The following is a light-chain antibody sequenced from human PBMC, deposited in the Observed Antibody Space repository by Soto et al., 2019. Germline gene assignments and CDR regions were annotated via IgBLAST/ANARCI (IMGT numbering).Light chain of an antibody. J-gene: IGLJ1*01. V-gene: IGLV2-14*01. Sequence: VLTQPASVSGSPGQSITISCTGSTSDVGAYNYVSWYKHHPGQAPQLMIYEVSNRPSGVSNRFSGSKSGNTASLTISGLQADDEGDYYCSSKTSSSSPFVFGTGTKVTVL. CDR3: SSKTSSSSPFV. CDR2: EVS. CDR1: TSDVGAYNY.